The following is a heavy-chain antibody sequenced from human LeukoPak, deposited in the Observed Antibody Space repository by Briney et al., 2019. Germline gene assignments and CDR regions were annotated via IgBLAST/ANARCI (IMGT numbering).Heavy chain of an antibody. V-gene: IGHV4-38-2*02. D-gene: IGHD3-16*01. Sequence: PSETLSLTCAVSGYSITSGFSWGWIRQPPGTGLEWIATISHSGTTDYKSTLESRLTISMDTSKNLFSLRLTSVTAADTAVYYCAREGAVPGIDPWGQGTLVTVSS. CDR3: AREGAVPGIDP. J-gene: IGHJ5*02. CDR1: GYSITSGFS. CDR2: ISHSGTT.